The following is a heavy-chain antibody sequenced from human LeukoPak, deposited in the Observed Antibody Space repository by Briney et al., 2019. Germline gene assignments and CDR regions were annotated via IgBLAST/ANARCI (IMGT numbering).Heavy chain of an antibody. J-gene: IGHJ4*02. D-gene: IGHD6-19*01. Sequence: SETLSLTCTVSGGSISSGDYYWSWIRQPPGKGLEWIGYIYYSGSTYYNPSLKSRVTISVDTSKNQFSLKLSSVTAADTAVYYCARDFGSSGWYGAFDYWGQGTLVTVSS. CDR3: ARDFGSSGWYGAFDY. CDR1: GGSISSGDYY. CDR2: IYYSGST. V-gene: IGHV4-30-4*01.